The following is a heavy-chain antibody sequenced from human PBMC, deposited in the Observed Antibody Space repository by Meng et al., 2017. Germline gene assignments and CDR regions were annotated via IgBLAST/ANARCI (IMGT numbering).Heavy chain of an antibody. J-gene: IGHJ4*02. Sequence: GESLKISCAAPGFTFSNSDMNWVRQAPGKGLEWVSGVSWNGSRTHYADSVKGRFIISRDNSRNFLYQQMNSLRPEDMAVYYCVRGGFRQWLVRGKNDWGQGTLVTVSS. CDR2: VSWNGSRT. CDR3: VRGGFRQWLVRGKND. V-gene: IGHV3-19*01. CDR1: GFTFSNSD. D-gene: IGHD6-19*01.